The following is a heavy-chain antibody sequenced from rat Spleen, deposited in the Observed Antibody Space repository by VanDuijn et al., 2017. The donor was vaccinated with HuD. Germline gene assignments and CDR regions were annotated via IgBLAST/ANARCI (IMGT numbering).Heavy chain of an antibody. Sequence: EVQLVESGGGLVQPGRSLKLSCAASGFTFSNYGMHWIRQAPTKGLEWVASISPSGGSTYYRDSVKGRFTISRDNAKSTLYLQMDSLRSEDTATYYCATDRMMVLISFAYWGQGTLVTVSS. CDR2: ISPSGGST. V-gene: IGHV5-19*01. J-gene: IGHJ3*01. CDR3: ATDRMMVLISFAY. CDR1: GFTFSNYG. D-gene: IGHD1-12*02.